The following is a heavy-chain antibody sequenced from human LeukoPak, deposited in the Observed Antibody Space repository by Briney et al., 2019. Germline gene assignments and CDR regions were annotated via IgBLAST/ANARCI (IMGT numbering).Heavy chain of an antibody. CDR2: FDPEDGET. CDR1: GYTLTELS. J-gene: IGHJ4*02. Sequence: APVKVSCKVSGYTLTELSMHWVRQAPGKGLEWMGGFDPEDGETIYAQKFQGRVTMTEDTSTDTAYMELSSLRSEDTAVYYCATSGRRAGAYYFDYWDQGTLVTVSS. V-gene: IGHV1-24*01. D-gene: IGHD1-26*01. CDR3: ATSGRRAGAYYFDY.